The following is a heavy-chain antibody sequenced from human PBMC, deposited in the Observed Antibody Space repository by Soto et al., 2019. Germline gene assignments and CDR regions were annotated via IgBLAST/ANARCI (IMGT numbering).Heavy chain of an antibody. V-gene: IGHV4-39*01. CDR1: GGSISSSSYY. CDR2: IYYSGST. Sequence: QLQLQESGPGLVKPSETLSLTCTVSGGSISSSSYYWGWIRQPPGKGLEWIGSIYYSGSTYYNPSLKSRVTISVDTSKNQFSLKLSSVTAADTAVYYCARQDGRTLNWFDPWGQGTLVTVSS. D-gene: IGHD2-8*01. CDR3: ARQDGRTLNWFDP. J-gene: IGHJ5*02.